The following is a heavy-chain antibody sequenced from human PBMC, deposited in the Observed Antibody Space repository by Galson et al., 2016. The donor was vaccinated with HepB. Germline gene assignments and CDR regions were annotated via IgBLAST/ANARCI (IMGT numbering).Heavy chain of an antibody. D-gene: IGHD2-15*01. V-gene: IGHV4-31*02. CDR3: ARGGCSGGTCHTEYFQH. J-gene: IGHJ1*01. CDR1: GSISSGGYY. CDR2: IHDSGST. Sequence: GSISSGGYYWNWIRQHPGKGLEWIGYIHDSGSTYYNPSLKSRVIISLDTSENQFSLKLSSVTAADTAVYYCARGGCSGGTCHTEYFQHWGQGTLVIVSS.